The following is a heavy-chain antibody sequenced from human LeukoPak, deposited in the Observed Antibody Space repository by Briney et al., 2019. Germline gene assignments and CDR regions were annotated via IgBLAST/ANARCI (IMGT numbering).Heavy chain of an antibody. CDR3: AKGVRSVWGSYRTQYYFDY. J-gene: IGHJ4*02. V-gene: IGHV1-46*01. CDR1: GYTFTSYY. CDR2: INPSGGST. D-gene: IGHD3-16*02. Sequence: ASVKVSCKASGYTFTSYYMHWVRQAPGQGLEWMGIINPSGGSTSYAQKFQGRVTMTRDMSTSTVYMELSSLRSEDTAVYYCAKGVRSVWGSYRTQYYFDYWGQGTLVTVSS.